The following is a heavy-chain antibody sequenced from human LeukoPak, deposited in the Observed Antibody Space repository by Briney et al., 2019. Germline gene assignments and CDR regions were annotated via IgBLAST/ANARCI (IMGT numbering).Heavy chain of an antibody. V-gene: IGHV3-11*06. J-gene: IGHJ4*02. CDR2: ISSSSSYT. CDR3: ARAVVVVNPDY. D-gene: IGHD2-15*01. CDR1: GFTFRDYY. Sequence: PGGSLRLSCAASGFTFRDYYMSWIRRAPGKGLEWVSYISSSSSYTNYADSVKDRFTISRDNAKNLLWLQMNSLRVEDTAVYYCARAVVVVNPDYWGQGTLVAVSS.